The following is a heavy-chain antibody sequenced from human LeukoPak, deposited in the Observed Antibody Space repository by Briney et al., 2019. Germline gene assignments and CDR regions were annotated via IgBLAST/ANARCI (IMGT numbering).Heavy chain of an antibody. V-gene: IGHV4-59*01. J-gene: IGHJ5*02. CDR3: ARAYRLTSPRGFDP. CDR1: GGFISGYY. Sequence: SETLSLTCTVSGGFISGYYWNWIRQSPGKGLEWIGYIFYTGDTDYNPSLRSRVTMSVDRSNNRFSLQLASVTTADSAFYYCARAYRLTSPRGFDPWGPGIVVTVSS. CDR2: IFYTGDT. D-gene: IGHD3-16*02.